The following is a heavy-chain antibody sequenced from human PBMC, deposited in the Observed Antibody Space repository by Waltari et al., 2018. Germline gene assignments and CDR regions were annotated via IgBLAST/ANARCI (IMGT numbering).Heavy chain of an antibody. CDR3: TTLARGESGDY. CDR2: VNPDGSQK. D-gene: IGHD3-10*01. Sequence: EVQLVESGGGLVQPGGSLRLSCAASGFTFNTYWMKWIRQAPGKGLEWVAKVNPDGSQKFDVDSVKGRFTVSRDNAQNSLYLQMNNLRAEDTAVYYCTTLARGESGDYWGQGTLVTVSS. J-gene: IGHJ4*02. CDR1: GFTFNTYW. V-gene: IGHV3-7*01.